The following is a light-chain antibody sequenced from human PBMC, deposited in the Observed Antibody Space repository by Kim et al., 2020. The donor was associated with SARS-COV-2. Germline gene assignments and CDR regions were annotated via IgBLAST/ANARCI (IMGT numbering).Light chain of an antibody. J-gene: IGKJ5*01. CDR3: QQYDNLPFT. V-gene: IGKV1-33*01. CDR1: QDICNY. Sequence: ASVRDRFTITCQASQDICNYLISYQQKPGKAPNLLIYDPSNFETWVPSRFIRIGSGTVFTFTISSLRPEDIATYYCQQYDNLPFTFGQWTRLEIK. CDR2: DPS.